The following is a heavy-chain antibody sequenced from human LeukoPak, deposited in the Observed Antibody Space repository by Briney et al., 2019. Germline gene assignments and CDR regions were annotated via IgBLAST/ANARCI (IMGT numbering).Heavy chain of an antibody. CDR1: GFTFSDYY. Sequence: GGSLRLSCAASGFTFSDYYMSWIRQAPGKGLEWVSYISSSGSTIYYADSVKGRFTISRDNAKNSLYLQMNSLRAEDTAVYYCARERSSWHDTFDIWGQGTMVTVSS. J-gene: IGHJ3*02. V-gene: IGHV3-11*01. CDR3: ARERSSWHDTFDI. D-gene: IGHD6-13*01. CDR2: ISSSGSTI.